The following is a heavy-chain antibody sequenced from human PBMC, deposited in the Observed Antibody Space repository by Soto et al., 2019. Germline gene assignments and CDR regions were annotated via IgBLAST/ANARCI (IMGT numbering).Heavy chain of an antibody. Sequence: SETLSLTCTVSGGSISSYYWSWIRQPPGKGLEWIGYIYYSGSTNYNPSLKSRVTISVDTSKNQFSLKLSSVTAADTAVYYCARETHPPYSSSWYRIFDYWGQGTLVTVSS. V-gene: IGHV4-59*01. CDR1: GGSISSYY. J-gene: IGHJ4*02. CDR2: IYYSGST. D-gene: IGHD6-13*01. CDR3: ARETHPPYSSSWYRIFDY.